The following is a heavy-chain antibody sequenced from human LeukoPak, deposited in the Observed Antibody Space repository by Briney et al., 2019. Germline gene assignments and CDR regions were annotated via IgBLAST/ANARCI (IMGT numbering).Heavy chain of an antibody. CDR1: GFTFSSYG. D-gene: IGHD3-22*01. V-gene: IGHV3-33*01. CDR2: IWYDGSNK. Sequence: GRSLRLSCAASGFTFSSYGMHWVRQAPGKGLEWVAVIWYDGSNKYYADSVKGRFTISRDNSKNTLYLQMNSLRAEDTAVYYCARDSGGGGTMMGAFDIWGQGTMVTVSS. J-gene: IGHJ3*02. CDR3: ARDSGGGGTMMGAFDI.